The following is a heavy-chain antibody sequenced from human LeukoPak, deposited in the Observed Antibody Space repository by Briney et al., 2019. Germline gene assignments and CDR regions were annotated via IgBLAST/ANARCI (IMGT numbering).Heavy chain of an antibody. Sequence: SETLSLTCTVSGVSISSYYWSWIRQPAGKGLEWIGRIHTSGSTKYNPSLMSRGTMSVDTSKNQFSLKLSSVTAADTAVHYCARDQYYYGSGSLYMDVWGKGTTVTISS. CDR2: IHTSGST. J-gene: IGHJ6*03. D-gene: IGHD3-10*01. CDR1: GVSISSYY. V-gene: IGHV4-4*07. CDR3: ARDQYYYGSGSLYMDV.